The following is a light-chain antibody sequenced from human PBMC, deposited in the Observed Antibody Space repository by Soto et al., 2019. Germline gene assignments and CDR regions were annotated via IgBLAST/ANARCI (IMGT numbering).Light chain of an antibody. CDR1: QTISSC. CDR3: QHYNSYSEA. J-gene: IGKJ1*01. V-gene: IGKV1-5*03. CDR2: KAA. Sequence: DIQMTQSPSTLSGSVGDRVTITCRASQTISSCFAWYQQKPGKAPKLLIYKAATLKSGVPSRFSGSGSGTEFTLTIISLQPDDFATYYCQHYNSYSEAFGQGTKVDIK.